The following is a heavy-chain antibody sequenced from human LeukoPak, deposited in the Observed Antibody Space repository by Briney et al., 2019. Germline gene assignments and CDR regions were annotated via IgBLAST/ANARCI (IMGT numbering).Heavy chain of an antibody. D-gene: IGHD2-15*01. Sequence: RSGGSLRLSCAASGFTFSSYGMHWVRQAPGKGLGWVAVIWYDGSNKYYADSVKGRFTISRDNSKNTLYLQMNSLRAEDTAVYYCAGDSNCSGGSCYVRYAFDIWGQGTMVTVSS. CDR2: IWYDGSNK. V-gene: IGHV3-33*01. J-gene: IGHJ3*02. CDR1: GFTFSSYG. CDR3: AGDSNCSGGSCYVRYAFDI.